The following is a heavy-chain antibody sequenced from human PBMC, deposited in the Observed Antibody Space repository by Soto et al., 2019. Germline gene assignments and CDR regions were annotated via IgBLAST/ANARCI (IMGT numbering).Heavy chain of an antibody. CDR2: INPFDGHT. CDR1: GYTFTSYH. Sequence: QPQLVQSGPEMERPGASLKVSCKASGYTFTSYHVSWVRQAPGQGLEWMGWINPFDGHTNYSQKFQGRVSMTTHRSTDTAYMELTSLRPDGAAIEFCSRHLYCRAFDVWGQGTVVSVAS. J-gene: IGHJ3*01. D-gene: IGHD2-15*01. CDR3: SRHLYCRAFDV. V-gene: IGHV1-18*01.